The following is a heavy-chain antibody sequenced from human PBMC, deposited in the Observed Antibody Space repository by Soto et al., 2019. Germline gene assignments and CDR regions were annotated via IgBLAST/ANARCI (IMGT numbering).Heavy chain of an antibody. CDR3: ARSQGSSTSLEIYYYYYYGMDV. CDR2: IIPISDTT. CDR1: GGTFSSYA. J-gene: IGHJ6*02. D-gene: IGHD2-2*01. Sequence: QVQLVQSGAEVKKPGSSVKVSCKASGGTFSSYAISWVRQAPGQGLEWMGGIIPISDTTNYAQKFQGRVTITADESTSTAYMELSSLRSDATAVYYCARSQGSSTSLEIYYYYYYGMDVWGQGTTVTVSS. V-gene: IGHV1-69*01.